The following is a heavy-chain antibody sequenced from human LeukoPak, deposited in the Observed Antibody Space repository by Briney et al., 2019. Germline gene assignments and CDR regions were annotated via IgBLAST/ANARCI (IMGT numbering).Heavy chain of an antibody. CDR3: ARDLPYCSGGSCYSSHSQFDY. Sequence: ASVKVSCKASGGTFSSYAISWVRQAPGQGLEWMGWISAYNGNTNYAQKLQGRVTMTTDTSTSTAYMELRSLRSDDTAVYYCARDLPYCSGGSCYSSHSQFDYWGQGTLVTVSS. CDR2: ISAYNGNT. J-gene: IGHJ4*02. V-gene: IGHV1-18*01. D-gene: IGHD2-15*01. CDR1: GGTFSSYA.